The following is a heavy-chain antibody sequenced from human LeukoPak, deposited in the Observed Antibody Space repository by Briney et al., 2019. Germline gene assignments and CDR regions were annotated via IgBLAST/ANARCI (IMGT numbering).Heavy chain of an antibody. J-gene: IGHJ4*02. CDR3: ARVTPACAWLGYFDY. D-gene: IGHD6-19*01. CDR2: VHYSGGS. V-gene: IGHV4-39*07. CDR1: GGSISSSTYY. Sequence: PSETLSLTCTVSGGSISSSTYYWGWIRQSPGKGLEWIGSVHYSGGSYYSPSLKSRVTMSLNTSKNQFSLKLSSVTAADTAVYYCARVTPACAWLGYFDYWGQGTLVTVSS.